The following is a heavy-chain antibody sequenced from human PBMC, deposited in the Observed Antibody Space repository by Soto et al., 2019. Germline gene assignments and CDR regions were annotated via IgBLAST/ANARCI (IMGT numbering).Heavy chain of an antibody. J-gene: IGHJ4*02. CDR3: ARGGLEPFDY. CDR1: GLTLGNYW. CDR2: INDYGTTI. V-gene: IGHV3-74*01. D-gene: IGHD1-1*01. Sequence: GGSLRLSCAASGLTLGNYWMDWVRQAPGKGLVWVSRINDYGTTINYAESVEGRFIISRDDAKSEVYLQMNNLRAEDSAVYYCARGGLEPFDYWGQGALVTVS.